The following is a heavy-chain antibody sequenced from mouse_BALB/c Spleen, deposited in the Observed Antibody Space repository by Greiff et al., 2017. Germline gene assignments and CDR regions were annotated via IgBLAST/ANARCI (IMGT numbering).Heavy chain of an antibody. CDR3: ASPDYGSSYGFAY. J-gene: IGHJ3*01. V-gene: IGHV5-6-5*01. CDR2: ISSGGST. Sequence: EVQLQESGGGLVKPGGSLKLSCAASGFTFSSYAMSWVRQTPEKRLEWVASISSGGSTYYPDSVKGRFTISRDNARNILYLQMSSLRSEDTAMYYCASPDYGSSYGFAYWGQGTLVTVSA. CDR1: GFTFSSYA. D-gene: IGHD1-1*01.